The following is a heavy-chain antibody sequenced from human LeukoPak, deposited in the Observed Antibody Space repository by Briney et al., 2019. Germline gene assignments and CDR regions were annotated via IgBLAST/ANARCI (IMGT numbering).Heavy chain of an antibody. CDR1: GGSISSTSYY. D-gene: IGHD2-2*01. CDR2: VYYTGTT. Sequence: SETLSLTCTVSGGSISSTSYYWAWIRQTPERGLEGIGSVYYTGTTYYRSSLEGRAIISADTSNNHFSLKLRSVTAADTAVYYCARLIYCSSSCYFDCWGQGSLVTVSS. J-gene: IGHJ4*02. CDR3: ARLIYCSSSCYFDC. V-gene: IGHV4-39*02.